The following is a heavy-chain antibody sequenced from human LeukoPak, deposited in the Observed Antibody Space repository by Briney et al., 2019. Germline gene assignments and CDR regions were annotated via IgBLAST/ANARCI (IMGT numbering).Heavy chain of an antibody. J-gene: IGHJ6*02. Sequence: GGSLRLSCPASGFTFSSYAMHWVRQAPGKGLEWVAVISYDGSNKYYADSVKGRFTISRDNSKNTLYLQMNSLRAEDTAVYYCARVRTLRYFDWRYSMDVWGQGTTVTVSS. V-gene: IGHV3-30*04. CDR2: ISYDGSNK. D-gene: IGHD3-9*01. CDR3: ARVRTLRYFDWRYSMDV. CDR1: GFTFSSYA.